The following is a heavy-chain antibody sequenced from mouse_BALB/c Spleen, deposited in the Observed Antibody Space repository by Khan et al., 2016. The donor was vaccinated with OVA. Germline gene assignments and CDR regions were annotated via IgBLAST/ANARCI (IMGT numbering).Heavy chain of an antibody. V-gene: IGHV2-9*02. CDR3: SREVYYGNLYYFDY. CDR2: IWAGGST. J-gene: IGHJ2*01. CDR1: GFSLTSYG. Sequence: QVQLKESGPGLVAPSQSLSITCTVSGFSLTSYGVHWVRQPPGKGLEWLGTIWAGGSTNYNSALMSRLRIIKDNSKSQVFLKMISLQTDDTAIYYCSREVYYGNLYYFDYWGQGTTLTVSS. D-gene: IGHD2-1*01.